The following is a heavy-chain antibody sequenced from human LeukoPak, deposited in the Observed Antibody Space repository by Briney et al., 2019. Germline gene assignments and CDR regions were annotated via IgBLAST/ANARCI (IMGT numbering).Heavy chain of an antibody. CDR1: GYTFTGYY. CDR2: INPNSGGT. D-gene: IGHD4-17*01. V-gene: IGHV1-2*04. Sequence: ASVRVSCKASGYTFTGYYMHWVRQAPGQGLEWMGWINPNSGGTNYAQKFQGWVTMTRDTSISTAYMELSRLRSDDTAVYYCARTDYGDYYYYGMDVWGQGTTVTVSS. J-gene: IGHJ6*02. CDR3: ARTDYGDYYYYGMDV.